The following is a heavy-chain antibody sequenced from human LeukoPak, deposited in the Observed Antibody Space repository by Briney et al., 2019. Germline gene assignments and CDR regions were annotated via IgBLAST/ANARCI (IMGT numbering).Heavy chain of an antibody. Sequence: GRSLRLSCAASGFTFDDYAMHWVRQAPGKGLEWVSGISWNSGSIGYADSVKGRFTISRDNAKNSLYLQTNSLRAEDMALYYCAKGYLRFLEWLSAPFDYWGQGTLVTVSS. D-gene: IGHD3-3*01. J-gene: IGHJ4*02. CDR1: GFTFDDYA. CDR3: AKGYLRFLEWLSAPFDY. V-gene: IGHV3-9*03. CDR2: ISWNSGSI.